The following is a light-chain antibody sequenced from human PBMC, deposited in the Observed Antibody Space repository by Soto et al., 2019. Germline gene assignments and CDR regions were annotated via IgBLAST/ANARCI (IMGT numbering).Light chain of an antibody. V-gene: IGKV3-15*01. Sequence: IVMTQSPATLSVSPGERATLSCRASQSVSSNLAWYQQKPGQAPGLLISGASTRATGIPARFSGSGSGREFTLTISSLQSEDFAVYYCQQYNNWPITFGQGTRLEIK. CDR2: GAS. J-gene: IGKJ5*01. CDR3: QQYNNWPIT. CDR1: QSVSSN.